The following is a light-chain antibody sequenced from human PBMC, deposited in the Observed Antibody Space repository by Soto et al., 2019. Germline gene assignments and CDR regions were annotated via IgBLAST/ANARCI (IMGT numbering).Light chain of an antibody. V-gene: IGKV3-11*01. CDR3: QQRADWPLT. CDR2: DVS. Sequence: ELVLTQSPAAMSLSPGERATLSSRTSHNIGPYLAWYQQKPGQAPRLLMYDVSVRATGIPARFSGTGSGTDFTLTVSSLEHEDAAVYYCQQRADWPLTFGGGTKVEIK. CDR1: HNIGPY. J-gene: IGKJ4*01.